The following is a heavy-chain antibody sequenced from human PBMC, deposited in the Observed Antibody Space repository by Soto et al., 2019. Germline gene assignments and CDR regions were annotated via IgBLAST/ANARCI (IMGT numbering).Heavy chain of an antibody. V-gene: IGHV4-39*01. CDR3: ASRSGYDYY. J-gene: IGHJ4*02. D-gene: IGHD5-12*01. CDR1: GGSISSSSYY. CDR2: IYYSGST. Sequence: SETLSLTCTVSGGSISSSSYYWGWIRQPPGKGLEWIGSIYYSGSTYYNPSLKSRVTISVDTSKNQFSLKLSSVTAADTAVYYCASRSGYDYYWGQGTLVTVSS.